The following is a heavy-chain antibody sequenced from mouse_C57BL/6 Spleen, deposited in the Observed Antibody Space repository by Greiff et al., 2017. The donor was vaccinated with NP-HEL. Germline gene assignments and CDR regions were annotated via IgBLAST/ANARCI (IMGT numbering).Heavy chain of an antibody. J-gene: IGHJ4*01. CDR1: GFSLTSYG. CDR3: AIHYYGSSYDAMDY. V-gene: IGHV2-2*01. D-gene: IGHD1-1*01. CDR2: IWSGGST. Sequence: QVQLKQSGPGLVQPSQSLSITCTVSGFSLTSYGVHWVRQSPGKGLEWLGVIWSGGSTDYNAAFISRLSISKDNSKSQVFFKMNSLQADDTAIYYCAIHYYGSSYDAMDYWGQGTSVTVSS.